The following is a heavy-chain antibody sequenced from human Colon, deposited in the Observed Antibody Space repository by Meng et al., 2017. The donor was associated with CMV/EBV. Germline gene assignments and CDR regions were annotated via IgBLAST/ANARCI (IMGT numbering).Heavy chain of an antibody. CDR2: IYYRSRWLD. CDR3: ARRHTSGWYYFDS. V-gene: IGHV6-1*01. Sequence: SHTLSLTCDISGDTVSSTTVGWNWIRQSPSRGLEWLGRIYYRSRWLDDYAQSVKSRISINVDTSKNQFSLQLDSVTPDDTAVYYCARRHTSGWYYFDSWGQGTLVTVSS. D-gene: IGHD6-19*01. J-gene: IGHJ4*02. CDR1: GDTVSSTTVG.